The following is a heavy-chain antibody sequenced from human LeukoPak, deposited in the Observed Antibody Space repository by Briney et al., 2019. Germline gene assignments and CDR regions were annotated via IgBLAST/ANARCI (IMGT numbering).Heavy chain of an antibody. V-gene: IGHV1-18*01. Sequence: ASVKVSCKASGYTFTSYGITWVRQAPGQGLEWMGWISAYNGNANYAQKLQGRVTMTTDTSTSTAYMELRSLRSDDTAVYYCARDRGYGSGSYHYYYYGMDVWGQGTTVTVPS. CDR3: ARDRGYGSGSYHYYYYGMDV. J-gene: IGHJ6*02. CDR1: GYTFTSYG. D-gene: IGHD3-10*01. CDR2: ISAYNGNA.